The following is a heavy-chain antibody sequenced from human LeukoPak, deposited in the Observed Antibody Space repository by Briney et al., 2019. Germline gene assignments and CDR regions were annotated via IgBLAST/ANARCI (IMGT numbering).Heavy chain of an antibody. CDR2: IYYSGST. CDR1: GGSISSSSYY. Sequence: SETLSLTCTVSGGSISSSSYYWGWIRQPPGKGLEWIGSIYYSGSTNYNPSLKSRVTISVDTSKNQFSLKLSSVTAADTAVYYCARSVEGYCRGGSCYYYSYHMDVWGKGTTVTVSS. V-gene: IGHV4-39*07. D-gene: IGHD2-15*01. J-gene: IGHJ6*03. CDR3: ARSVEGYCRGGSCYYYSYHMDV.